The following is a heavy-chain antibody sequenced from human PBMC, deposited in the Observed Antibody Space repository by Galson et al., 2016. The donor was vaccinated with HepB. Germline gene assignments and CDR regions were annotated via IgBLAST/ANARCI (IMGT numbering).Heavy chain of an antibody. Sequence: SVKVSCKASGYTFSSYGISWVRQAPGQGLEWMGWISANNGNTRYAQKFQGRLIMTTDTSTSMAYMDLRSLRSDDTAVYYCARDRHCSVGSCLDAHVIWGQGTLVTVSS. CDR2: ISANNGNT. J-gene: IGHJ3*02. V-gene: IGHV1-18*01. D-gene: IGHD2-15*01. CDR1: GYTFSSYG. CDR3: ARDRHCSVGSCLDAHVI.